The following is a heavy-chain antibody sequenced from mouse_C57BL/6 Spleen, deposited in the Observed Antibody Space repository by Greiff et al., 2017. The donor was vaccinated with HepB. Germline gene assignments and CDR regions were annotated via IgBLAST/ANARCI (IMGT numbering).Heavy chain of an antibody. V-gene: IGHV2-2*01. CDR2: IWSGGST. J-gene: IGHJ4*01. CDR3: ARSPLTTVVAHYAMDY. CDR1: GFSLTSYG. Sequence: VMLVESGPGLVQPSQSLSITCTVSGFSLTSYGVHWVRQSPGKGLEWLGVIWSGGSTDYNAAFISRLSISKDNSKSQVFFKMNSLQADDTAIYYCARSPLTTVVAHYAMDYWGQGTSVTVSS. D-gene: IGHD1-1*01.